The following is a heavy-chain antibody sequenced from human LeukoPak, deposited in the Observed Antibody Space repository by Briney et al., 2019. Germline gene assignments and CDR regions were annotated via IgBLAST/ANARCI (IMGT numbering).Heavy chain of an antibody. CDR2: ISYDGSNK. V-gene: IGHV3-30*14. D-gene: IGHD4-23*01. CDR3: ARGVTDYFDY. CDR1: GFTFSNYA. J-gene: IGHJ4*02. Sequence: GGSLRLSCAASGFTFSNYAMHWVRQAPGKGLEWVAAISYDGSNKYYADSVKGRFTISRDNSKNTLYLQMNSLRAEDTAVYYCARGVTDYFDYWGQGTLVTVSS.